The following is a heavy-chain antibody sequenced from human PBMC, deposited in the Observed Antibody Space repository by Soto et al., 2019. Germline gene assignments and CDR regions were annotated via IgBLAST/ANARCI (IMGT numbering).Heavy chain of an antibody. CDR2: IGVGGDT. D-gene: IGHD1-1*01. V-gene: IGHV3-13*01. Sequence: EVQLVESGGGLVQPGGSLRLSCAGSGFIFSTYDMSWVRQTAGKRLKWVSTIGVGGDTYYEDSVKGRFTIFRENAKNSLYLQMNSLRVGDTAIYYCARAMEVDPIDYWGQGTLVTVSS. CDR1: GFIFSTYD. CDR3: ARAMEVDPIDY. J-gene: IGHJ4*02.